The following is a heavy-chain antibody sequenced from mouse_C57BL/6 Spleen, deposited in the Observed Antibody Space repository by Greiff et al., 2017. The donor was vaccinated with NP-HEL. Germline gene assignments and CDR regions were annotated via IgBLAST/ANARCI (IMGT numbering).Heavy chain of an antibody. D-gene: IGHD2-4*01. CDR1: GFTFSSYT. J-gene: IGHJ3*01. CDR2: ISGGGGNT. Sequence: EVKVVESGGGLVKPGGSLKLSCAASGFTFSSYTMSWVRQTPEKRLEWVATISGGGGNTYYPDSVKGRFTISRDNAKNTLYLQMSSLRSEDTALYYCARDYTFAYWGQGTLVTVSA. CDR3: ARDYTFAY. V-gene: IGHV5-9*01.